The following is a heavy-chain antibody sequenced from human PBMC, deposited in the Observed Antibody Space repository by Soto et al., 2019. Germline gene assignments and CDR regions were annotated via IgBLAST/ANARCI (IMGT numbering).Heavy chain of an antibody. V-gene: IGHV4-30-4*01. J-gene: IGHJ4*02. CDR3: ARVEGFGATTIDY. D-gene: IGHD3-10*01. CDR1: GGSISSGDYY. CDR2: IYYSGST. Sequence: SETLSLTCTVSGGSISSGDYYWSWIRQPPGKGLEWIGYIYYSGSTYYNPSLKSRVTISVDTSKNQFSLKLSSVTAADTAVYYCARVEGFGATTIDYWGQGTLVTVSS.